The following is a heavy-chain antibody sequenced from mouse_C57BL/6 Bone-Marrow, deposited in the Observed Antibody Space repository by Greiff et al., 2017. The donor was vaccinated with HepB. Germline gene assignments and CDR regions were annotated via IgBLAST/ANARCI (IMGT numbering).Heavy chain of an antibody. CDR2: IYPRSGNT. CDR1: GYTFTSYG. D-gene: IGHD1-1*01. Sequence: QVQLQQSGAELARPGASVKLSCKASGYTFTSYGISWVKQRTGQGLEWIGAIYPRSGNTYYNEKFKGKATLTADKSSSTADMELRSLTAEDAAVYFCASRLLRGDYWGQGTTLTVSS. CDR3: ASRLLRGDY. V-gene: IGHV1-81*01. J-gene: IGHJ2*01.